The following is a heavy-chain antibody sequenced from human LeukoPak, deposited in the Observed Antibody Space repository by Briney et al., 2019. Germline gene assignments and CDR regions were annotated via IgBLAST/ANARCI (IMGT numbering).Heavy chain of an antibody. CDR1: GGSISSGDYF. V-gene: IGHV4-30-4*01. D-gene: IGHD5-12*01. J-gene: IGHJ4*02. Sequence: SETLSLTCTVSGGSISSGDYFWSWIRQPPGKGLEWIGYIYYSGSTYYNPSLKSRVTISVDTSKNQFSLKLSSVTAADTAVYYCARVSYSGYGYYWGQGTLVTVSS. CDR3: ARVSYSGYGYY. CDR2: IYYSGST.